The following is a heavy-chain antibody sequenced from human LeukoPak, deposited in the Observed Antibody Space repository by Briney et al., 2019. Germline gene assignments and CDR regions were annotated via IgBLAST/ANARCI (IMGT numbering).Heavy chain of an antibody. D-gene: IGHD3-10*01. Sequence: SETLSLTCAVSGGSFSGYYWGWIRHPPGKGLWWIGSIYYSGSTYYNPSLKSRVTISVDTSKNQFSLKLSSVTAADTAVYYCARLLGLLWFGEFLHYGMDAWGQGTTVTVSS. J-gene: IGHJ6*02. CDR3: ARLLGLLWFGEFLHYGMDA. CDR1: GGSFSGYY. V-gene: IGHV4-39*01. CDR2: IYYSGST.